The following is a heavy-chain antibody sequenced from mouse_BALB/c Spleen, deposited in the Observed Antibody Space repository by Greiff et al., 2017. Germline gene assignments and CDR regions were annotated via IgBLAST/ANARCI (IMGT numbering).Heavy chain of an antibody. Sequence: DVQLQESGPDLVKPSQSLSLTCTVTGYSITSGYSWHWIRQFPGNKLEWMGYIHYSGSTNYNPSLKSRISITRDTSKNQFFLQLNSVTTEDTATYYCARRGECITTTTSNYAMDYWGQGTSVTVSS. J-gene: IGHJ4*01. CDR3: ARRGECITTTTSNYAMDY. CDR2: IHYSGST. D-gene: IGHD1-2*01. V-gene: IGHV3-1*02. CDR1: GYSITSGYS.